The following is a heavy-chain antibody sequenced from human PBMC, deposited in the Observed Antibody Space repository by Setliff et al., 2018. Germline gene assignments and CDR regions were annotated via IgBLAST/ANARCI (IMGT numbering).Heavy chain of an antibody. CDR1: GGTFRSYG. CDR2: TIPMFGSA. V-gene: IGHV1-69*05. CDR3: AREGVDIRSSTDYRYYMDV. Sequence: ASVKVSCKASGGTFRSYGISWVRQAPGQGLEWMGGTIPMFGSANYAQKFQGRVTIITDEFTGTAYMELSSLRTEDTAVYYCAREGVDIRSSTDYRYYMDVWGKGTTVTAP. D-gene: IGHD5-12*01. J-gene: IGHJ6*03.